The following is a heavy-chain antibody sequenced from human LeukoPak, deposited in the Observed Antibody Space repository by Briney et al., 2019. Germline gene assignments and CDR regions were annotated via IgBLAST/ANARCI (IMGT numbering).Heavy chain of an antibody. CDR1: GFTFSSYA. V-gene: IGHV3-23*01. CDR2: ISGSGGST. Sequence: GGSLRLSCAASGFTFSSYAMSWVRQAPGKGLEWVSAISGSGGSTYYADSVKGRFTISRDNSKNTLYLQMNSLRAEDTAVYYCAKGPDADYYDFWSGYYPNWFDPWGQGTLVTVSS. J-gene: IGHJ5*02. CDR3: AKGPDADYYDFWSGYYPNWFDP. D-gene: IGHD3-3*01.